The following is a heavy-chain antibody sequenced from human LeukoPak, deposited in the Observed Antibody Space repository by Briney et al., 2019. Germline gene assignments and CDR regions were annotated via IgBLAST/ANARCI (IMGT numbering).Heavy chain of an antibody. D-gene: IGHD2-2*01. Sequence: GASVKVSCKASGYTFTSCDINWVRQATGQGLEWMGWMNPNSGNTGYAQKFQGRVTMTRNTSISTAYMELSSLRSEDTAVYYCARGKDRELLSSEWLFDYWGEATLVTVSS. CDR1: GYTFTSCD. CDR3: ARGKDRELLSSEWLFDY. J-gene: IGHJ4*02. V-gene: IGHV1-8*01. CDR2: MNPNSGNT.